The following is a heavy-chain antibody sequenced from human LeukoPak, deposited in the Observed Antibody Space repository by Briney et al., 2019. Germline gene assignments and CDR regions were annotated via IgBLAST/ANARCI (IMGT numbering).Heavy chain of an antibody. CDR1: GYTFTDYY. D-gene: IGHD6-13*01. J-gene: IGHJ5*02. CDR2: INPNSGGT. Sequence: ASVTVSCKASGYTFTDYYIHWVRQAPGQGLEWMGWINPNSGGTSYARKFQGRVTMTRDTSISTAYMELSSLRSDDTAVYFCARVGTSWYMEYWFNPWGQGTLVTVSS. V-gene: IGHV1-2*02. CDR3: ARVGTSWYMEYWFNP.